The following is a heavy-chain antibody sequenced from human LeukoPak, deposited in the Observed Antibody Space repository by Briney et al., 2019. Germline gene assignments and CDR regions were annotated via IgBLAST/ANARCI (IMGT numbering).Heavy chain of an antibody. V-gene: IGHV3-23*01. CDR2: ISASGGST. CDR1: GFTFSSYA. CDR3: ATDEELCSGGSCYSGGGLFDY. J-gene: IGHJ4*02. Sequence: GGSLRLYCAASGFTFSSYAMSWVRQAPGKGLEWVSGISASGGSTYYAESVKGRFTISRDSSKNTLYLQMNSLRAEDTAVYYCATDEELCSGGSCYSGGGLFDYWGQGTLVTVAS. D-gene: IGHD2-15*01.